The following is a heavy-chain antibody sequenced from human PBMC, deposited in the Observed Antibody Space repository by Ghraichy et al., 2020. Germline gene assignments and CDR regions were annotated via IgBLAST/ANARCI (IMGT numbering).Heavy chain of an antibody. D-gene: IGHD4-17*01. V-gene: IGHV4-34*01. CDR3: ARAATVTTFFSTPLDY. J-gene: IGHJ4*02. Sequence: SETLSLTCAVYGGSFSGYYWSWIRQPPGKGLEWIGEINHSGNTNYNPSLKSRVTISVDTSKDQFSLKLSSVTAADTAVYYCARAATVTTFFSTPLDYWGQGTLVTVSS. CDR1: GGSFSGYY. CDR2: INHSGNT.